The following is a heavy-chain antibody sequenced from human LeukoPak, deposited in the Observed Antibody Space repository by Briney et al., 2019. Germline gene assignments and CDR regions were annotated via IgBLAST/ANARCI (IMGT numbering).Heavy chain of an antibody. CDR3: AKDIWPGWWLQLDY. V-gene: IGHV3-43*02. J-gene: IGHJ4*02. CDR1: GFTFDDYA. D-gene: IGHD5-24*01. CDR2: ISGDGGST. Sequence: PGGSLRLSCAASGFTFDDYAMHWVRQAPGKGLEWVSLISGDGGSTYYADSVKGRFIISRDNSKNSLYLQMNSLRTEDTALYYCAKDIWPGWWLQLDYWGQGTLVTVSS.